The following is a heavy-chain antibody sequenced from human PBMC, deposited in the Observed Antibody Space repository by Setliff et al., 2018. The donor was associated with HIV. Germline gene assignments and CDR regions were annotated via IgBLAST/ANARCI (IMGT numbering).Heavy chain of an antibody. J-gene: IGHJ4*02. CDR2: INPKSGDT. D-gene: IGHD6-19*01. Sequence: ASVKVSCKASGYMFTDYYVHWVRQAPGQGLEWMGWINPKSGDTKYGQSFQGRVTMTRDTSISTAYMDLSRLRSDDTAVYYCATGGLSRWLVRGDAFDYWGQGTLVTVSS. CDR1: GYMFTDYY. CDR3: ATGGLSRWLVRGDAFDY. V-gene: IGHV1-2*02.